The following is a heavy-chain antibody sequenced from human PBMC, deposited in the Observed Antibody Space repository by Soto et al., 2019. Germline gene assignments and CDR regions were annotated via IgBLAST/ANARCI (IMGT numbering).Heavy chain of an antibody. V-gene: IGHV3-23*01. CDR1: GFTFSSYA. CDR3: AKENSWFWSGYFDY. CDR2: ISGSGGST. J-gene: IGHJ4*02. D-gene: IGHD3-3*01. Sequence: GESLKISCAASGFTFSSYAMSWVRQAPGKGLEWVSAISGSGGSTYYADSVKGRFTISRDNSKNTLYPQMNSLRAEDTAVYYCAKENSWFWSGYFDYWGQGTLVTVSS.